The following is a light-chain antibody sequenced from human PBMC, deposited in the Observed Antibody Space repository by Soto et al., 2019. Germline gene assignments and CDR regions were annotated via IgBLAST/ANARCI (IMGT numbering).Light chain of an antibody. V-gene: IGLV1-47*01. CDR3: AAWDDSLSAWV. Sequence: QSVLTQPPSASGTPGQRVTISCSGSRSNIGSKSVQWYQQLPGTVPKLLIYKNNQRPSGVPDRFSGSKSGTSASLAISGLRSEDEGDYFCAAWDDSLSAWVFGGGTKLTVL. J-gene: IGLJ3*02. CDR1: RSNIGSKS. CDR2: KNN.